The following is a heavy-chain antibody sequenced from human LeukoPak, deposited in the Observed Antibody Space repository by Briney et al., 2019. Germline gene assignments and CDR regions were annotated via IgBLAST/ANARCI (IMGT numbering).Heavy chain of an antibody. V-gene: IGHV3-43*02. CDR3: AKESGNFDY. J-gene: IGHJ4*02. CDR1: GLPIADFA. CDR2: ISGDGGST. Sequence: GGSLRLSCVASGLPIADFAMHWVRQAPGKGLEWVSLISGDGGSTFYADSVKGRFSISRDNTKNSLYLEMNSLRTEDAAMYYCAKESGNFDYWGQGTLVAVSS.